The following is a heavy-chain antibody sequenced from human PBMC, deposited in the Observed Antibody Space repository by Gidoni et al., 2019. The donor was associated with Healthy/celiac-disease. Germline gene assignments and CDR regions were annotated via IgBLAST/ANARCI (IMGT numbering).Heavy chain of an antibody. J-gene: IGHJ4*02. D-gene: IGHD6-25*01. CDR3: VRDSGDGYYDY. V-gene: IGHV3-66*01. Sequence: SWVRQAPGKGLEWVSVSYSGGSTYYADSGEVRFTITRDNSKNTLYLQMTSLRADDTAGYYCVRDSGDGYYDYWGQGTLVTVSS. CDR2: SYSGGST.